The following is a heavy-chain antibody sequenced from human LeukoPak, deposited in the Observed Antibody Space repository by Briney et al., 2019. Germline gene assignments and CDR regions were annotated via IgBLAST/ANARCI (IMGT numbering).Heavy chain of an antibody. D-gene: IGHD3-22*01. CDR2: ISSSGSTI. CDR3: ARDEAGYYYDSSGYQSFDY. CDR1: GFXFSSYE. J-gene: IGHJ4*02. Sequence: GGSLRLSCAASGFXFSSYEMNWVRQAPGKGLEWVSYISSSGSTIYYADSVKGRFTISRDNAKNSLYLQMNSLRAEDTAVYYCARDEAGYYYDSSGYQSFDYWGQGTLVTVSS. V-gene: IGHV3-48*03.